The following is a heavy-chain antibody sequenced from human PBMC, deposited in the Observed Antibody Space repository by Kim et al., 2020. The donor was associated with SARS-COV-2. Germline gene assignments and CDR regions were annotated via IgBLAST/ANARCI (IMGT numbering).Heavy chain of an antibody. V-gene: IGHV3-30*04. D-gene: IGHD3-16*02. CDR2: ITYDGSNK. J-gene: IGHJ5*02. Sequence: GGSLRLSCAASGFTFSSYAMHWVRQAPGKGLEWVSYITYDGSNKYYVDSVKGRFTISRDNSKNTLYLQMNSLRAEDTAVYYCARAGDDIGWSNRYSPFDP. CDR1: GFTFSSYA. CDR3: ARAGDDIGWSNRYSPFDP.